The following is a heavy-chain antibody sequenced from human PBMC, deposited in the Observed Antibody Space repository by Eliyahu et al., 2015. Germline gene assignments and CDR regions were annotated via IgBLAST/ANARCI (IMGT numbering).Heavy chain of an antibody. CDR3: ARHKSGFGIAADY. J-gene: IGHJ4*02. CDR2: IYYSGST. V-gene: IGHV4-39*01. Sequence: QLQLQESGPGLVXPSETLSLTCTVSGGSISSSSYYWGWIRQPPGKGLEWIGNIYYSGSTYYNPSLKSRVTISVDTSKNQFSLKLSSVTAADTAVYYCARHKSGFGIAADYWGQGTLVTVSS. CDR1: GGSISSSSYY. D-gene: IGHD6-13*01.